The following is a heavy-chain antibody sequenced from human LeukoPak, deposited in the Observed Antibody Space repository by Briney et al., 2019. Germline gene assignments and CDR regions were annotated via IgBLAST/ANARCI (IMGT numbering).Heavy chain of an antibody. D-gene: IGHD6-6*01. V-gene: IGHV3-23*01. Sequence: GGSLRLSCAASGFTFSNYAMTWVRQAPGKGLECVSAISGSGGTTYCADSVKGRFTISRDNSKNMLYLQMNSLRAEDTAVYYCAKDRSYSSSANWFDPWGQGTMVTVSS. J-gene: IGHJ5*02. CDR2: ISGSGGTT. CDR3: AKDRSYSSSANWFDP. CDR1: GFTFSNYA.